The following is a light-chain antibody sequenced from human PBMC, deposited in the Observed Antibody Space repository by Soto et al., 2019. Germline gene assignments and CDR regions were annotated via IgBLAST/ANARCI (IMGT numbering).Light chain of an antibody. CDR2: DVS. Sequence: QSALTQPASVSGSPGKSITISCTGTSSDVGGYNYVSWYQQHPGKAPKLMIYDVSNRPSGVSNRFSGSKSGNTASLTISGLQAEDEADYYCSSYTSSSTPYVVFGGGTKLTVL. J-gene: IGLJ2*01. CDR3: SSYTSSSTPYVV. CDR1: SSDVGGYNY. V-gene: IGLV2-14*01.